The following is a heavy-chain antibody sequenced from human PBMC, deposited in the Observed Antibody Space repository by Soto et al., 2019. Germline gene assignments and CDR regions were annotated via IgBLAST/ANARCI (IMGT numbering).Heavy chain of an antibody. V-gene: IGHV3-49*03. CDR1: GFTFGDYA. D-gene: IGHD6-13*01. J-gene: IGHJ5*02. CDR3: TRYSSSLAGWFDP. Sequence: PGGSLRLSCTASGFTFGDYAMSWFRQAPGKGLEWVGLIRSKAYGGTTEYAASVKGRFTISRDDSKSIAYLQMNSLKTEDTAVHYCTRYSSSLAGWFDPWGQGTLVTVSS. CDR2: IRSKAYGGTT.